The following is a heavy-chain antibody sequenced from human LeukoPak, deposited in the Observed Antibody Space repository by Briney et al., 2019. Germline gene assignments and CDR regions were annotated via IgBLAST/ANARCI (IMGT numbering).Heavy chain of an antibody. D-gene: IGHD6-13*01. Sequence: SVKVSCKASGYTFTGHYIHWVRQAPGQGLEWMGWINPKNAATNYGQRFQGRVTMTRDTSTGTVYMELNTLRSDDTAVYYCARTLYISAAPGGFDYWGQGTLVTVSS. CDR2: INPKNAAT. CDR3: ARTLYISAAPGGFDY. J-gene: IGHJ4*02. V-gene: IGHV1-2*02. CDR1: GYTFTGHY.